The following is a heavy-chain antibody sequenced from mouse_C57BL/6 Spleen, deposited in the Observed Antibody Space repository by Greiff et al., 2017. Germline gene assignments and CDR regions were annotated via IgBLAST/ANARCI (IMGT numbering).Heavy chain of an antibody. J-gene: IGHJ3*01. CDR2: ISYDGSN. CDR1: GYSITSGYY. D-gene: IGHD4-1*01. Sequence: EVQLQQSGPGLVKPSQSLSLTCSVTGYSITSGYYWNWIRQFPGNKLEWMGYISYDGSNNYNPSLKNRISITRDTSKNQFFLKLNSVTTEDTATYYCASRNWAWFAYWGQGTLVTVSA. CDR3: ASRNWAWFAY. V-gene: IGHV3-6*01.